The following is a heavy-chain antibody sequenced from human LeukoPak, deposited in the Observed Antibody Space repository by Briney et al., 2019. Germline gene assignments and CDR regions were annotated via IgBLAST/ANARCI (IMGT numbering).Heavy chain of an antibody. CDR3: AREDVRLVGGAFDI. J-gene: IGHJ3*02. V-gene: IGHV3-74*01. D-gene: IGHD3-16*01. CDR2: INSDGSST. Sequence: PGGFLRLSCAASGFTFSSYWMHWVRQAPGKGLVWVSHINSDGSSTSYADSVKGRFTISRDNAKNTLYLQMNSLRAEDTAVYYCAREDVRLVGGAFDIWGQGTMVTVSS. CDR1: GFTFSSYW.